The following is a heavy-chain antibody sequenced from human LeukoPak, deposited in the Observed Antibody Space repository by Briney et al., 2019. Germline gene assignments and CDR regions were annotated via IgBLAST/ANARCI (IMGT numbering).Heavy chain of an antibody. CDR1: GGSISSYY. Sequence: PSETLSLTCTVSGGSISSYYWSWIRQPPGKGLEWIGYIYYSGSTNYNPSLKSRVTISVDTSKNQFSLKLSSVTAADTAVYYCAREPREQYQPSYCFDYWGQGTLVTVSS. V-gene: IGHV4-59*12. D-gene: IGHD2-2*01. J-gene: IGHJ4*02. CDR2: IYYSGST. CDR3: AREPREQYQPSYCFDY.